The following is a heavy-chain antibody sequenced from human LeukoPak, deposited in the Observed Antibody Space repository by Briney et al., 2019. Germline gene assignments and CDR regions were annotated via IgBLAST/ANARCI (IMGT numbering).Heavy chain of an antibody. CDR1: GGTFSSYT. Sequence: ASVKVSCKASGGTFSSYTINWVRQATGQGLEWMGWMNPNSGNTGYAQKFQGRVTITRNTSISTAYMELSSLRSEDTAVYYCAITPHYDILTGYYYDAFDIWGQGTMVTVSS. CDR2: MNPNSGNT. V-gene: IGHV1-8*03. CDR3: AITPHYDILTGYYYDAFDI. D-gene: IGHD3-9*01. J-gene: IGHJ3*02.